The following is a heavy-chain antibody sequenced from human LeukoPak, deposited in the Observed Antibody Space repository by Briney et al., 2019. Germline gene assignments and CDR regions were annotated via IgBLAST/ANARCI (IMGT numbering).Heavy chain of an antibody. CDR1: GGSISSYY. CDR3: ARERTLVGGADI. Sequence: SETLSLTCTVSGGSISSYYWSWIRQPPGKGLEWIGYIYYSGSTNYNPSLKSRVIISVDTSNNQFSLRLSSVTAADTAVYYCARERTLVGGADIWGQGTKVTVSS. J-gene: IGHJ3*02. D-gene: IGHD2-21*01. V-gene: IGHV4-59*12. CDR2: IYYSGST.